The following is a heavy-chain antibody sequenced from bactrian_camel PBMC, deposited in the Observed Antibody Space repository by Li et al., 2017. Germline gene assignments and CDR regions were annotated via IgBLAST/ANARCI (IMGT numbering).Heavy chain of an antibody. V-gene: IGHV3S57*01. Sequence: HVQLVESGGGTVQAGGSLRLSCAISGYTYSTYSMTWFRQAPGKEREGVAGIRNDGMTVYADSVKGRFTVSQDKAKNTVYLQMTSLKPEDTGMYVCAAQLGIRAWLCNTDNSDYGYWGQGTQVTVST. J-gene: IGHJ4*01. CDR2: IRNDGMT. CDR3: AAQLGIRAWLCNTDNSDYGY. CDR1: GYTYSTYS. D-gene: IGHD5*01.